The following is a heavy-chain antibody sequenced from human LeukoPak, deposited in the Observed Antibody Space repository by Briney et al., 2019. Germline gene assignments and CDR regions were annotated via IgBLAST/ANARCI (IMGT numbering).Heavy chain of an antibody. CDR1: GGSISSGGYY. CDR2: INHSGST. V-gene: IGHV4-30-2*01. D-gene: IGHD2-21*02. Sequence: SQTLSLTCTVSGGSISSGGYYWSWIRQPPGKGLEWIGEINHSGSTNYNPSLKSRVTISVDTSKNQFSLRLSSVTAADTAVYYCARGGFYCGGDCYVDYWGQGTLVTVSS. J-gene: IGHJ4*02. CDR3: ARGGFYCGGDCYVDY.